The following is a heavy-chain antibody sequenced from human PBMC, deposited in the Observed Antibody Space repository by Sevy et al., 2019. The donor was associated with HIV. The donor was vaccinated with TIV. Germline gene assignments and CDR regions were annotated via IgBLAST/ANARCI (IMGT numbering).Heavy chain of an antibody. Sequence: EGSLRLSCAASGFTFSNAWMSWVRQAPGKGLEWVGRIKGKIYDGTIDYAAPVKGRFSISRDDSKNTLYLQMNSLKTADTAVYYCTTAGWSQEDYYNYWGQGTLVTVSS. CDR3: TTAGWSQEDYYNY. CDR1: GFTFSNAW. CDR2: IKGKIYDGTI. D-gene: IGHD6-19*01. J-gene: IGHJ4*02. V-gene: IGHV3-15*01.